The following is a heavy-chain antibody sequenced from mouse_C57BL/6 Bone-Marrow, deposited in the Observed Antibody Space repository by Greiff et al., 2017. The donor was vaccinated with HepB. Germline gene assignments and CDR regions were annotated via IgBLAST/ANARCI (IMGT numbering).Heavy chain of an antibody. D-gene: IGHD1-1*01. CDR3: ARDFYYYGSSYWYFDV. CDR2: INYDGSST. Sequence: EVMLVESEGGLVQPGSSMKLSCTASGFTFSDYYMAWVRQVPEKGLEWVANINYDGSSTYYLDSLKSRFIISRANAKNILYLQMSSLKSEDTATYYCARDFYYYGSSYWYFDVWGTGTTVTVS. CDR1: GFTFSDYY. V-gene: IGHV5-16*01. J-gene: IGHJ1*03.